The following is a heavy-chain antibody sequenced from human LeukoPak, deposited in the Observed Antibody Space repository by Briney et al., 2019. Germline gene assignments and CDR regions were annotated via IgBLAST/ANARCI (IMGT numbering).Heavy chain of an antibody. Sequence: PGGSLRLSCAASGFTFSSYAMSWVRQAPGKGLEWVSTISGSGGSTYYADSVKGRFTISRDNSKNTLYLQMNSLRAEDTAVYSCAKSAGEGPVVADYWGQGTLVTVSS. CDR2: ISGSGGST. V-gene: IGHV3-23*01. D-gene: IGHD2-21*01. J-gene: IGHJ4*02. CDR1: GFTFSSYA. CDR3: AKSAGEGPVVADY.